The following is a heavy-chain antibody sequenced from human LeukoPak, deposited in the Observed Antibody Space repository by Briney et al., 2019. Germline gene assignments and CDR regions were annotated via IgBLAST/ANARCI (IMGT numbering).Heavy chain of an antibody. V-gene: IGHV4-34*01. Sequence: SETLSLTCAVYGGSFSGYYWSWIRQPPGKGLEWIGEINHSGSTNYNPSLKSRVTISVDTSKNQFSLKLSSVTAADTAVYYCARGLRTVPWDWGQGTLVTVSS. J-gene: IGHJ4*02. CDR2: INHSGST. CDR1: GGSFSGYY. CDR3: ARGLRTVPWD. D-gene: IGHD3-10*01.